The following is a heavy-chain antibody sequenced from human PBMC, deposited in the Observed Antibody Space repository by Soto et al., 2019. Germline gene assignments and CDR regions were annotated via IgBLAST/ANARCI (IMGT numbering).Heavy chain of an antibody. CDR3: TTFRRDP. CDR2: VNPNTGLT. J-gene: IGHJ5*02. Sequence: QVQLVQSESEVRKPGASVKVSCQASGYTFTALYMNWVRQAPGQGLEWMGWVNPNTGLTKYAQKFQGRVIMTRDTSINTAHMELSGLTSDDTAVYYCTTFRRDPWGQGTLVTVSS. CDR1: GYTFTALY. V-gene: IGHV1-2*02.